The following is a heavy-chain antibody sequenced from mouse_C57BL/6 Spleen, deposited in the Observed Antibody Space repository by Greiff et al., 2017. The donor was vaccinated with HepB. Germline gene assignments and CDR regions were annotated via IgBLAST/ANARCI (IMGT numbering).Heavy chain of an antibody. CDR2: IDPENGDT. CDR3: TARYGYYAMDY. CDR1: GFNIKDDY. V-gene: IGHV14-4*01. D-gene: IGHD2-10*02. J-gene: IGHJ4*01. Sequence: VQLKQSGAELVRPGASVKLSCTASGFNIKDDYMHWVKQRPEQGLEWIGWIDPENGDTEYASKFQGKATITADTSSNTAYLQLSSLTSEDTAVYYCTARYGYYAMDYWGQGTSVTVSS.